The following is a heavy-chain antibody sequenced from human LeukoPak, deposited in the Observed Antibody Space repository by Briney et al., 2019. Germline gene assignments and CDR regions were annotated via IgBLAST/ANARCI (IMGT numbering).Heavy chain of an antibody. CDR1: GGSISSYY. CDR2: LYYSGST. Sequence: PSETLSLTCTVSGGSISSYYWSWVRQPPGKGLEWIGYLYYSGSTDYNPSLKSRVTISVDTSKNQFSLNLSSVTAADTAVYYCARRGPGNWYFDLWGRGTLVTVSS. J-gene: IGHJ2*01. CDR3: ARRGPGNWYFDL. V-gene: IGHV4-59*08.